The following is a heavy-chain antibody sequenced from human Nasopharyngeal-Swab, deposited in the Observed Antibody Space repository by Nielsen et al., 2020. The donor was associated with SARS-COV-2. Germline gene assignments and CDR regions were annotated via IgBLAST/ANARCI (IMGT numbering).Heavy chain of an antibody. CDR1: GYSISSGYY. CDR3: TYSSSWYFYGMDV. V-gene: IGHV4-38-2*02. CDR2: IYHSGST. J-gene: IGHJ6*02. Sequence: SDTLSLTCTVSGYSISSGYYWGWIRQPPGKGLEWIGSIYHSGSTYYNPSLKSRVTISVDTSKNQFSLKLSSVTAADTAVYYCTYSSSWYFYGMDVWGQGTTVTVSS. D-gene: IGHD6-13*01.